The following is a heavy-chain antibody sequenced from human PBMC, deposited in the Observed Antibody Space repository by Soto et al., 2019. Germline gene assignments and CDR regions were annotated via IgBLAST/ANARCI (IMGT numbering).Heavy chain of an antibody. CDR3: ARVGVVPKGFDY. CDR2: ISYDGSNK. D-gene: IGHD3-22*01. CDR1: GFTFSSYA. V-gene: IGHV3-30-3*01. Sequence: QVQLVESGGGVVQTGRSLRLSCAASGFTFSSYAMHWVRQVPGKGLEWVAVISYDGSNKYYADSVKGRFTISRDNSKNTLYLQMNSLRAEDTAVYYCARVGVVPKGFDYWGQGTLVTVSS. J-gene: IGHJ4*02.